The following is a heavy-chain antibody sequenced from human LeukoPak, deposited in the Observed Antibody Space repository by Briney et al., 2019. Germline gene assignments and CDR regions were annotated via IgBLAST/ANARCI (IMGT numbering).Heavy chain of an antibody. CDR3: ARDYSSSWSEYYFDY. CDR1: GGSVSSGSYY. Sequence: SETLSLTCTVSGGSVSSGSYYWSRIRQPPGKGLEWIGYIYYSGSTNYNPSLKSRVTISVDTSKNQFSLKLSSVTAADTAVYYCARDYSSSWSEYYFDYWGQGTLVTVSS. V-gene: IGHV4-61*01. D-gene: IGHD6-13*01. J-gene: IGHJ4*02. CDR2: IYYSGST.